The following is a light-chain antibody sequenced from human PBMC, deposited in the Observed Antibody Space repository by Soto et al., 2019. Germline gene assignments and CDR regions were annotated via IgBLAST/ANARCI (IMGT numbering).Light chain of an antibody. CDR3: QQRHNWPIT. Sequence: EIVLTQSPATLSLSPGERATLSCRTSQTIRGLLNWYQQRPGQAPRLLIYDTSNRATDIPARFSGSGSGTDFILTISSLDPGDFGVYFCQQRHNWPITFGKGTRLDIK. CDR2: DTS. CDR1: QTIRGL. J-gene: IGKJ5*01. V-gene: IGKV3-11*01.